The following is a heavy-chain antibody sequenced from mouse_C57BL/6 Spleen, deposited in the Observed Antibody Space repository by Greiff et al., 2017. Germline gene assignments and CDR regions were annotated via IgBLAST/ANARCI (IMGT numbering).Heavy chain of an antibody. Sequence: QVQLKQPGTELVKPGASVKLSCKASGYTFTSYWMHWVKQRPGQGLEWIGNINPSNGGTNYNEKFKSKATLTVDKSSSTAYMQLSSLTSEDSAVYYCASYDGYRYAMDYWGQGTSVTVSS. D-gene: IGHD2-3*01. J-gene: IGHJ4*01. CDR1: GYTFTSYW. CDR2: INPSNGGT. V-gene: IGHV1-53*01. CDR3: ASYDGYRYAMDY.